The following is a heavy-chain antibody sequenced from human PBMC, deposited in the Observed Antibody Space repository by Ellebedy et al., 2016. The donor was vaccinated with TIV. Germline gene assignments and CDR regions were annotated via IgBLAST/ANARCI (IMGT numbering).Heavy chain of an antibody. CDR2: ISYDGSNK. V-gene: IGHV3-30-3*01. Sequence: GESLKISXAASGFTFSSYAMHWVRQAPGKGLEWVAVISYDGSNKYYADSVKGRFTISRDNAKNSLYLQMNSLRAEDTAVYYCARGGYYYYGMDVWGQGTTVTVSS. J-gene: IGHJ6*02. CDR1: GFTFSSYA. CDR3: ARGGYYYYGMDV.